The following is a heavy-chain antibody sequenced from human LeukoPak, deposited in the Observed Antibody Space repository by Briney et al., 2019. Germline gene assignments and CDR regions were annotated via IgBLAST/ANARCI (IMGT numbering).Heavy chain of an antibody. CDR2: IYYSGST. CDR1: GGSISSYY. CDR3: ARTDVPREKYAFDI. J-gene: IGHJ3*02. V-gene: IGHV4-59*08. Sequence: PSETLSLTCTVSGGSISSYYWSWIRQPPGKGLEWIGYIYYSGSTNYNPSLKSRATISVDTSKNQFSLKLSSVTAAETAVYYCARTDVPREKYAFDIWGQGTMVTVSS. D-gene: IGHD3-10*01.